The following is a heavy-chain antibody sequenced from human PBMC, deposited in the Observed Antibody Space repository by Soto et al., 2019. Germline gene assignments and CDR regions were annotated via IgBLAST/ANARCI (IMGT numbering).Heavy chain of an antibody. CDR3: ARDTCGSDCYSGLDY. CDR1: AGSITGDSYY. Sequence: SETLSLTCNVSAGSITGDSYYWTWIRQPPGKGLEWLGYISYNGRTNYNPSLKSRVTISVDTSRKQFFLRLTSVTAADTAIYYCARDTCGSDCYSGLDYWGQGSIVTVYS. J-gene: IGHJ4*02. CDR2: ISYNGRT. D-gene: IGHD2-21*02. V-gene: IGHV4-61*01.